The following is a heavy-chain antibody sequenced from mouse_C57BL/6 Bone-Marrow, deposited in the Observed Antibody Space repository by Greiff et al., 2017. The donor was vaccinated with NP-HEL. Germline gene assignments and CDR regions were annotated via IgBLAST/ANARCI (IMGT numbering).Heavy chain of an antibody. D-gene: IGHD1-2*01. Sequence: VQLQQSGPELVKPGASVKISCKASGYSFTGYYMNWVKQSPEKSLEWIGEINPSTGGTNYTQKFKVKTTLTVDKSSSTAYMQLKSLTSEDSAVYYCARSRLVFPFDYWGQGTTLTVSS. V-gene: IGHV1-42*01. J-gene: IGHJ2*01. CDR2: INPSTGGT. CDR3: ARSRLVFPFDY. CDR1: GYSFTGYY.